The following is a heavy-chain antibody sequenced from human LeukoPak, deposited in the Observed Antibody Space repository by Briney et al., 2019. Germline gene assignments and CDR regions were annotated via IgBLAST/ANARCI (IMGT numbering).Heavy chain of an antibody. J-gene: IGHJ4*02. D-gene: IGHD3-22*01. V-gene: IGHV4-59*01. CDR3: ARGRSYYDSTGYYY. CDR1: GGSISSYY. CDR2: IYDSGST. Sequence: SETLSLTCTVSGGSISSYYWSWIRQPPGKGLEWIWHIYDSGSTNYNPSLKSRVTISIDTSKNQFSLKLSSVTAADTAVYYCARGRSYYDSTGYYYWGQGTLVTVSS.